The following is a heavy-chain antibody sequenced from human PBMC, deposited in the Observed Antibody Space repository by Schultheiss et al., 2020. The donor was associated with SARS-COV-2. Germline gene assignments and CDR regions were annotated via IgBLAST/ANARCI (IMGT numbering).Heavy chain of an antibody. CDR1: GFTFSNFA. Sequence: GGSLRLSCAASGFTFSNFAMSWVRQAPGKGLEWVSRVNHDDDNRSYADSVRGRFTISRDNAKNTLYLQMNSLRAEDTAVFYCARDKGNTLGGRSLNWFDAWGQGTLVTVSS. CDR2: VNHDDDNR. V-gene: IGHV3-74*01. D-gene: IGHD2-15*01. CDR3: ARDKGNTLGGRSLNWFDA. J-gene: IGHJ5*02.